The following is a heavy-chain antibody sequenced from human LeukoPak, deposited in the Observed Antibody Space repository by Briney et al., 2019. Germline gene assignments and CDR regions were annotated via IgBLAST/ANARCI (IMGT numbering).Heavy chain of an antibody. CDR2: ISAYNGNT. D-gene: IGHD3-10*01. CDR3: ARDSGERGSGSYLIAY. J-gene: IGHJ4*02. Sequence: ASVKVSCKASGYTFTSYGISWVRQAPGQGLEWMGWISAYNGNTNYAQKFQGRVTMTRDTSISTAYIELSRLRSDDTAVYYCARDSGERGSGSYLIAYWGQGTLVTVSS. V-gene: IGHV1-18*01. CDR1: GYTFTSYG.